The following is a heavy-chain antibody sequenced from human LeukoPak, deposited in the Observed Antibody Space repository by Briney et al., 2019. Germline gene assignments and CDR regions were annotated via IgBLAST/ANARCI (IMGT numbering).Heavy chain of an antibody. CDR2: ISGSGGST. J-gene: IGHJ4*02. Sequence: PGRSLRLSCAASGFTFSSYAMSWVRQAPGNGLEWVSAISGSGGSTYYADSVKGRFTISRDNSKSTLFLQMNSLRAEDTAVYYCAKDPADMTAYWGQGTLVTVSS. D-gene: IGHD2-15*01. CDR1: GFTFSSYA. CDR3: AKDPADMTAY. V-gene: IGHV3-23*01.